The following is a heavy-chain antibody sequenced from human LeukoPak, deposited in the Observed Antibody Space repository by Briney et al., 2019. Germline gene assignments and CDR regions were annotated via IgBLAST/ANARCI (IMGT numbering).Heavy chain of an antibody. CDR2: INHSGST. CDR3: ARGSSALGAFDI. V-gene: IGHV4-34*01. J-gene: IGHJ3*02. Sequence: SETLSLTCAVYGGSFSGYYWSWIRQPPGKRLEWIGEINHSGSTNYNPSLKSRVTISVDTSKNQFSLKLSSVTAADTAVYYCARGSSALGAFDIWGQGTMVTVSS. CDR1: GGSFSGYY.